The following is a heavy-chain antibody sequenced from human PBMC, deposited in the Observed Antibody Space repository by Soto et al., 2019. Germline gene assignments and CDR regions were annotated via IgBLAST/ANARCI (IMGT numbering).Heavy chain of an antibody. V-gene: IGHV4-31*03. J-gene: IGHJ4*02. CDR2: IYYSGST. CDR3: ARSGYSYGPNPILY. CDR1: GGSITSGGYY. D-gene: IGHD5-18*01. Sequence: QVQLQESGTGLVKPSQTLSLTCTVSGGSITSGGYYWSWMRQHPGKGLEWIGYIYYSGSTYYNPSLKSRVTISVDTSKNQFSPKLRSVTAADTAVYYCARSGYSYGPNPILYWGQGTLVTVSS.